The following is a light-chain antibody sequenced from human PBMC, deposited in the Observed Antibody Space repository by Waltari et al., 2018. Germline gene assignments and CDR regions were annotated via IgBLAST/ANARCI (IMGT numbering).Light chain of an antibody. CDR1: QSINIW. J-gene: IGKJ4*01. CDR3: QQSYSTPLT. CDR2: AAS. V-gene: IGKV1-39*01. Sequence: DIQMTQSPSTLSASVGERVTITCRASQSINIWLAWYPQKPGKAPKLLIYAASSLQSGVPSRFSGSGSGTDFTLTISSLQPEDFATYYCQQSYSTPLTFGGGTKVEIK.